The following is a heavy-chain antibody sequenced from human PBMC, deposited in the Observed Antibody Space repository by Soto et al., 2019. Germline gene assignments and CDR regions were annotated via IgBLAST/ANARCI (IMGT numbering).Heavy chain of an antibody. CDR1: GFTFTSHA. J-gene: IGHJ4*02. CDR2: ISDYGTRK. V-gene: IGHV3-30-3*01. D-gene: IGHD1-1*01. Sequence: QVHLVESGGDVVQPGRSLRLSCAASGFTFTSHAMHWVRQTPGEGLEWVAIISDYGTRKFYADSVQGRFSISRDTARNTLYLQMNSLTIEDTGIFYCARDIGVGGTSGIPDYWGQGTLVTVSS. CDR3: ARDIGVGGTSGIPDY.